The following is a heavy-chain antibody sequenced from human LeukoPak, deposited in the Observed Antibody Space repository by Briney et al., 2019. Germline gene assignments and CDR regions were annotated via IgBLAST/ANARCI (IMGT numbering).Heavy chain of an antibody. J-gene: IGHJ5*02. Sequence: ASVKVSCKVSGYTLTELSMHWVRQAPGKGLEWMGGFDPEDGETIYAQKFQGRVTMTEDTSTDTAYMELSSLRSEDTAVYYCARMAYSYKTNWFDPWGQGTLVTVSS. D-gene: IGHD5-18*01. CDR2: FDPEDGET. V-gene: IGHV1-24*01. CDR3: ARMAYSYKTNWFDP. CDR1: GYTLTELS.